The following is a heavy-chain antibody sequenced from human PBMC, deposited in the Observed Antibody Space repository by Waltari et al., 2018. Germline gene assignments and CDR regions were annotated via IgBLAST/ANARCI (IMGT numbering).Heavy chain of an antibody. CDR1: GFPFTSYA. J-gene: IGHJ4*02. CDR2: ISGSFCST. V-gene: IGHV3-23*01. CDR3: AKGPTPFDY. Sequence: EVQLLAAGGGLLLRGGSLRLYCAASGFPFTSYALSWVRQAPGKGLEWVSAISGSFCSTSYADSVKSRFTISRDNSKHTLYLQMNMLRAEDTAVYYWAKGPTPFDYWGQGTLVTVSS.